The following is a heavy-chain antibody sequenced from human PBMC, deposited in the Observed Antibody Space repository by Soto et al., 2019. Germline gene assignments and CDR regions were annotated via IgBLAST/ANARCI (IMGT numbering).Heavy chain of an antibody. D-gene: IGHD3-22*01. J-gene: IGHJ4*02. CDR2: IRNNGVST. CDR3: VKGGTSVSSAGFEY. V-gene: IGHV3-64D*06. CDR1: GFTFSTYS. Sequence: GGSLRLSCSASGFTFSTYSMHWVRQAPGKGLEFVSVIRNNGVSTYYADSVKGRFTISRDNSNNTLSLQMRSLRPEDTAVYYCVKGGTSVSSAGFEYWGMGTLVTVSS.